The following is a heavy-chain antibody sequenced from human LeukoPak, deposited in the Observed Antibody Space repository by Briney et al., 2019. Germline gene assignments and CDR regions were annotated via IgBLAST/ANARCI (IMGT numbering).Heavy chain of an antibody. CDR2: ISWNSGSI. V-gene: IGHV3-9*01. Sequence: GGSLRLSCAASGFTFDDYAMHWVRQAPGKGLEWVSGISWNSGSIGYADSVKGRFTISRDNAKNSLYLQMNSLRAEDTALYYCAKGGCYDSSGYYSFDYWGQGTLVTVSS. CDR1: GFTFDDYA. J-gene: IGHJ4*02. CDR3: AKGGCYDSSGYYSFDY. D-gene: IGHD3-22*01.